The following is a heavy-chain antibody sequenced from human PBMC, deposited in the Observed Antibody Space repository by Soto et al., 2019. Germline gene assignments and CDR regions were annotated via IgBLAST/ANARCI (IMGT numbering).Heavy chain of an antibody. CDR2: ITRSSSYL. CDR3: ARDDGWLILDY. J-gene: IGHJ4*02. CDR1: GFAFNTYS. Sequence: EVQLVESGGGPVKPGGSLRLSCAASGFAFNTYSMNWVRQAPVKGLEWVAFITRSSSYLYYADPVRGPFTLTRDNAKNSLYLQMNSLRAEDTAIYYCARDDGWLILDYWGQGTLVTVSS. V-gene: IGHV3-21*06. D-gene: IGHD6-19*01.